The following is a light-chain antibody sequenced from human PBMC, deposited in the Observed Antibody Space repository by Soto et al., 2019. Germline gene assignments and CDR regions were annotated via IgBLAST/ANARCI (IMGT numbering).Light chain of an antibody. CDR2: DVS. CDR3: VSYTSSTTYV. V-gene: IGLV2-14*03. J-gene: IGLJ1*01. Sequence: QSVLTQPASVSGSPGQSITISCTGTSSDLGVYNFVSWYQQHPGRAPQLVMFDVSNRPSGVSIRFSGSKSGNTASLTISGLQADDEADYYCVSYTSSTTYVFGTGTKLTVL. CDR1: SSDLGVYNF.